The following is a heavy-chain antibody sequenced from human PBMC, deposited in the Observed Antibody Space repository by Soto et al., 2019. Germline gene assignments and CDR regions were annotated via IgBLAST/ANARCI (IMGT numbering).Heavy chain of an antibody. J-gene: IGHJ4*02. CDR2: VSSTGST. V-gene: IGHV4-59*01. CDR1: GASITQYY. D-gene: IGHD6-13*01. CDR3: ARGGGSPYHHHEFDF. Sequence: PSETLSLTCTVSGASITQYYWNWICQSPGKGLEWIVSVSSTGSTVYNPSLTSRVTVSLDTSKNQFSLTLNSVTAADTAVYHCARGGGSPYHHHEFDFLVQGTLVT.